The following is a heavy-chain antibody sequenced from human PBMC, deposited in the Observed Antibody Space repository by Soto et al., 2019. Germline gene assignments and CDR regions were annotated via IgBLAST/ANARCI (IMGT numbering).Heavy chain of an antibody. J-gene: IGHJ3*02. Sequence: ASVKVSCKASGYTFTSYGISWVRQAPGQGLEWMGWISAYNGNTNYAQKLQGRVTMTTDTSTSTAYMELRSLRSDDTAVYYCAREFRVAVVVEWSGDAFDIWAQGKMVTVSS. D-gene: IGHD6-19*01. CDR1: GYTFTSYG. CDR3: AREFRVAVVVEWSGDAFDI. V-gene: IGHV1-18*01. CDR2: ISAYNGNT.